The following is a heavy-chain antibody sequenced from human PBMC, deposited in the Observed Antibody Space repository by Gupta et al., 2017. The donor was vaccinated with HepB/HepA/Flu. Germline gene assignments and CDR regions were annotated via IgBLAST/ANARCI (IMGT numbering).Heavy chain of an antibody. Sequence: QVQMQESRPGLATPSQTLSLNCTVSSGPINSGDYYWSWIRQPPGKGLEWIGYIHHSGVAFYNPSLKRRVVISGDTSTNQFSLNLNSVTAADTAIYYCARYSLLASNWFDPWGQGILVTVSS. D-gene: IGHD2-15*01. CDR2: IHHSGVA. J-gene: IGHJ5*02. CDR1: SGPINSGDYY. V-gene: IGHV4-30-4*01. CDR3: ARYSLLASNWFDP.